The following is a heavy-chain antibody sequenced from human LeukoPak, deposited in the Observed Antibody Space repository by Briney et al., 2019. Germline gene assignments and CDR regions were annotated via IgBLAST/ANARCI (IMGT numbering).Heavy chain of an antibody. CDR1: GFTFSSYW. J-gene: IGHJ5*02. V-gene: IGHV3-7*01. CDR2: IKQDGSEK. CDR3: ARVDGGYYSNWFDP. Sequence: GGSLRLSCAASGFTFSSYWMSWVRQAPGKGLEWVANIKQDGSEKYYVDSVKGRFTISRDNAKNSLHLQMNSLRAEDTAVYYCARVDGGYYSNWFDPWGQGTLVTVSS. D-gene: IGHD3-22*01.